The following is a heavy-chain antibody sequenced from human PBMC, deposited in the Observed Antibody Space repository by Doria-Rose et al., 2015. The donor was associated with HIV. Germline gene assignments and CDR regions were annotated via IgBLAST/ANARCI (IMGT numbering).Heavy chain of an antibody. CDR2: IFPDDER. J-gene: IGHJ4*02. Sequence: QITLKESGPVLVKPTETLTLTCTVSGVSLSSPGMGVSCIRQPPGKALEWLANIFPDDERSYKTSLNSRLTISRRTSKSQVVLTMTDMDPVDTATYYCARIKSSRWYHKYYFDFWGQGTLVIVSA. CDR1: GVSLSSPGMG. V-gene: IGHV2-26*01. CDR3: ARIKSSRWYHKYYFDF. D-gene: IGHD6-13*01.